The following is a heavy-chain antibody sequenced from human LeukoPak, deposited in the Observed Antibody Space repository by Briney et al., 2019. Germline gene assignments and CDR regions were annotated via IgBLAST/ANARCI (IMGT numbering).Heavy chain of an antibody. CDR1: GYTLTELS. Sequence: GASVKVSCKVSGYTLTELSMHRVRQAPGKGLEWMGGFDPEDGETIYAQKSQARVTMTEDTSTDTAYVVLSSPRSEDTAVYYCATAIPSIFGVVPYWGAFDIWGQGTMVTVSS. V-gene: IGHV1-24*01. CDR2: FDPEDGET. J-gene: IGHJ3*02. CDR3: ATAIPSIFGVVPYWGAFDI. D-gene: IGHD3-3*01.